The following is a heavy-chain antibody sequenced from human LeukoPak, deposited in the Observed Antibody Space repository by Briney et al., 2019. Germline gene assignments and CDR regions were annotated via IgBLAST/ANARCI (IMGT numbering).Heavy chain of an antibody. Sequence: SETLSLTCAVYGGSFSGYYWSWIRQPPGKGLEWIGEINHSGSTNYNPSLKSRVTISVDTSKNQFSLKLSSVTAADTAVYYCARVGGYQLLSEDLVFDYWGQGTLVTVSS. D-gene: IGHD2-2*01. CDR3: ARVGGYQLLSEDLVFDY. CDR1: GGSFSGYY. V-gene: IGHV4-34*01. CDR2: INHSGST. J-gene: IGHJ4*02.